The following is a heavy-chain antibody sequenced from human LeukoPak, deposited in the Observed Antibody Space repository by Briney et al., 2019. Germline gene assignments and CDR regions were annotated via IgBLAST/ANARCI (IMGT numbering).Heavy chain of an antibody. J-gene: IGHJ4*02. CDR1: GFTFSSYS. CDR2: ISSSSSYI. D-gene: IGHD3-10*01. Sequence: GGSLRLSCAASGFTFSSYSMNWVRQAPGKGLEWVSSISSSSSYIYYADSVKGRFTISRDNAKNSLYLQMNSLRAEDTAVYYCARFRITMVRGVLDYWGQGTLVTVSS. V-gene: IGHV3-21*01. CDR3: ARFRITMVRGVLDY.